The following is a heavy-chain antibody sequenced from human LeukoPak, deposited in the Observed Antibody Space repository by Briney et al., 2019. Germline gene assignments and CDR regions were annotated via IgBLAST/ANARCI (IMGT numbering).Heavy chain of an antibody. V-gene: IGHV1-69*01. J-gene: IGHJ4*02. CDR3: AREGDSGYDSGFAY. CDR2: IIPIFGTA. D-gene: IGHD5-12*01. CDR1: GGTFSSYA. Sequence: ASVKVSCKASGGTFSSYAISWVRQAPGQGLEWMGGIIPIFGTANYAQKFQGRVTITADESTSTAYMELSSLRSEDTAVYYCAREGDSGYDSGFAYWGQGTLVTVSS.